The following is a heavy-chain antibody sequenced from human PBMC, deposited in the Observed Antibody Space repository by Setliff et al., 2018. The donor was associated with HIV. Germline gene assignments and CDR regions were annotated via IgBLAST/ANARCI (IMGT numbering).Heavy chain of an antibody. V-gene: IGHV3-7*01. CDR1: EFTNFW. Sequence: GGSLRLSCSASEFTNFWMAWVRQAPGKGLEWVANIDQHGSERYYADSVKGRFTISRDNAKNSLYLQMNSLRAEDTAVYYCARVIAVAGTEYYYYGMDVWGQGTTVTVSS. CDR2: IDQHGSER. D-gene: IGHD6-19*01. J-gene: IGHJ6*02. CDR3: ARVIAVAGTEYYYYGMDV.